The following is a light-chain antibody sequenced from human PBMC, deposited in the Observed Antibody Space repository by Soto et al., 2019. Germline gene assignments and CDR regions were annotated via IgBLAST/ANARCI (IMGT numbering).Light chain of an antibody. CDR2: LGS. Sequence: EIVMTQSPLSLPVTPGEPASISCRSSQSLLYSNGYDSLDWYLQKPGQSPQLLIYLGSNRASGVPARFSGSGSGTDFTLQISRVEADDVGVYYCMQALQSPPTFGQGTKVEIK. CDR3: MQALQSPPT. V-gene: IGKV2-28*01. CDR1: QSLLYSNGYDS. J-gene: IGKJ1*01.